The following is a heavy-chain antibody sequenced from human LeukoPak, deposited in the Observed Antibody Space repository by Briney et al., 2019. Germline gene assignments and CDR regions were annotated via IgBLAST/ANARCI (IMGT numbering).Heavy chain of an antibody. J-gene: IGHJ3*02. CDR3: TRRGAARDAFDI. D-gene: IGHD3-16*01. V-gene: IGHV3-74*01. CDR2: IKYDGSST. CDR1: GFTFSSYW. Sequence: PGGSLRLSCAASGFTFSSYWMHWVRQAPGKGLVWVSRIKYDGSSTNYADSVKGRFTISRDNAKDTLYLQMNTLRAEDTAVYYCTRRGAARDAFDIWGQGTMVTVSS.